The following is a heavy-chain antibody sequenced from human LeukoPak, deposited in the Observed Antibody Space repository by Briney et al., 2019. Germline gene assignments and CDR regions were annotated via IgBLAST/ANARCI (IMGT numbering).Heavy chain of an antibody. CDR3: AVTRGVAGFY. J-gene: IGHJ4*02. CDR2: INHSGST. V-gene: IGHV4-34*01. CDR1: GGPFSGYY. D-gene: IGHD6-19*01. Sequence: SETLSLTCAVYGGPFSGYYWSWIRQPPGKGLEWIGEINHSGSTNYNPSLKSRVTISVDTSKNQFSLKLSSVTAADTAVYYCAVTRGVAGFYWGQGTLVTVSS.